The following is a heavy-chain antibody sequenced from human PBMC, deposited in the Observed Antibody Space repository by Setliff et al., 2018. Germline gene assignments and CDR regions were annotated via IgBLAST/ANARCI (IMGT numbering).Heavy chain of an antibody. CDR1: GDSISSVSYY. CDR3: ARARYSNFLNWFDP. CDR2: IYTSGST. Sequence: SSETLSLTCTVSGDSISSVSYYWSWIRQPAGKGLEWIGRIYTSGSTNYNPSLKSRVTISVDTSKNQFSLKLISVTAADTAVYYCARARYSNFLNWFDPWGQGTLVTVSS. D-gene: IGHD4-4*01. V-gene: IGHV4-61*02. J-gene: IGHJ5*02.